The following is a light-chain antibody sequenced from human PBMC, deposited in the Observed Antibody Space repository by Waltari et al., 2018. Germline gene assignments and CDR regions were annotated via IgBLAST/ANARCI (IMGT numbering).Light chain of an antibody. CDR3: QQSFSYPVT. J-gene: IGKJ4*01. CDR2: RAS. CDR1: QSLARW. V-gene: IGKV1-5*03. Sequence: EIQMTQSPSTLSASVGDRVTITCRSSQSLARWVAWYQQKPGRAPKVLISRASTLQSGVSARFRGSESGTEFTITISSLQPDDFATYYCQQSFSYPVTFGGGTKVEIK.